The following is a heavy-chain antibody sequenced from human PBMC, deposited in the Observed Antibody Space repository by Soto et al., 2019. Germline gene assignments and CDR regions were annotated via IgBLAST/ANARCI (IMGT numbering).Heavy chain of an antibody. J-gene: IGHJ4*02. CDR2: IYHSGST. CDR1: DYSSSGLYC. CDR3: ARDVRPGAYYYDSSGYYQRIYFDY. V-gene: IGHV4-38-2*02. Sequence: FEIQPITDAVFDYSSSGLYCWRWIRKHPGKGLEWIGSIYHSGSTYYNPSLKSRVTISVDTSKNQFSLKLSSVTAADTAVYYCARDVRPGAYYYDSSGYYQRIYFDYWGQGTLVTVSS. D-gene: IGHD3-22*01.